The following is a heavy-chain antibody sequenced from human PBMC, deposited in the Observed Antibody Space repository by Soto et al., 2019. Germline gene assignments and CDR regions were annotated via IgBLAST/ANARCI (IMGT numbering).Heavy chain of an antibody. CDR2: VYHGGST. CDR1: GASMSTGDYY. J-gene: IGHJ6*02. V-gene: IGHV4-30-4*01. CDR3: ARAVGYYYYAMDV. Sequence: TLSLTCTVSGASMSTGDYYWSWIRQPPGKGLEWIGFVYHGGSTDYNPSLRSRLTISSDTSKNHFFLRLSSVTAADTAVYYCARAVGYYYYAMDVWGQGTTVTVSS. D-gene: IGHD1-26*01.